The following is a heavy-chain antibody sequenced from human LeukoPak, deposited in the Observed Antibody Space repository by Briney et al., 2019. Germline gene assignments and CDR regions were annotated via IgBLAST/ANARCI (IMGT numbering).Heavy chain of an antibody. CDR3: ARTSLSGWYDS. CDR1: GFTLSGYD. D-gene: IGHD6-19*01. V-gene: IGHV3-13*01. Sequence: GGSLRLSCAASGFTLSGYDMHWVRQAPGKGLEWVSAIGIDGDTYYPGSVKGRFTISRENAKNSLYLQMNSLRGGDTAVYYCARTSLSGWYDSWGQGTLVTVSS. J-gene: IGHJ5*01. CDR2: IGIDGDT.